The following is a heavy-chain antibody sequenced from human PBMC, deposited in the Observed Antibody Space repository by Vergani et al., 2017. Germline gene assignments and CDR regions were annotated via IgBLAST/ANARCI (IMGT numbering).Heavy chain of an antibody. Sequence: QVQLVQSGAEVKKPGASVKVSCKASGYTFTSYGISWVRQAPGQGLEWMGWISAYNGNTNYAQKLQGRVTMTTDTSTSTAYMELRSLRSDDTAVYYCARDLXLGPAYYYYYGMDVWGQGTTVTVSS. D-gene: IGHD3-16*01. V-gene: IGHV1-18*01. J-gene: IGHJ6*02. CDR1: GYTFTSYG. CDR3: ARDLXLGPAYYYYYGMDV. CDR2: ISAYNGNT.